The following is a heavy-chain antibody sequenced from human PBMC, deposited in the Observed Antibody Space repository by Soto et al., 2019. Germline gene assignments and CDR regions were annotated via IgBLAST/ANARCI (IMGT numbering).Heavy chain of an antibody. Sequence: EVQLVESGGGLVHPGGSLGLSCAASGFTFSDYWMNWVRQTPGKRLEWVASIKYDGREKKYVDSVKGRITISRDNAKNSVYLQVASLRAEDTAVYYCARDGVAPGLYFDHWGQGTPVTVSS. CDR3: ARDGVAPGLYFDH. D-gene: IGHD6-25*01. CDR2: IKYDGREK. CDR1: GFTFSDYW. V-gene: IGHV3-7*05. J-gene: IGHJ4*02.